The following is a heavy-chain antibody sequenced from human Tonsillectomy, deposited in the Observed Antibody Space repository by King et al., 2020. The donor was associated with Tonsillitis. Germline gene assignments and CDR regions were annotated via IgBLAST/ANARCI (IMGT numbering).Heavy chain of an antibody. J-gene: IGHJ6*02. CDR1: GGSISNYY. CDR2: MYSGST. D-gene: IGHD3-3*01. V-gene: IGHV4-59*01. CDR3: ARDLYDFGRGFFYGMDV. Sequence: QLQESGPGLVKPSETLSLTCSVSGGSISNYYWSWLRKPPGKGLEWIGNMYSGSTNYNPSLKSRVTISLGTSKNQFSLKLSSVTAADTALYYCARDLYDFGRGFFYGMDVWGQGTAVTVSS.